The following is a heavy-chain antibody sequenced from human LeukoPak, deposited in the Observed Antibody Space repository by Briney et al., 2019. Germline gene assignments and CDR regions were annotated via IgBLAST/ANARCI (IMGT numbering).Heavy chain of an antibody. CDR2: ISSSGSTI. V-gene: IGHV3-11*01. J-gene: IGHJ4*02. CDR1: GFTFSDYY. CDR3: AKDHLRECSGGSCYSSTWVSRLGYFDY. Sequence: GGSLRLSCAASGFTFSDYYMSWIRKAQGQGQERVSYISSSGSTIYYADSVRGRFTISRDNAKNSLHLQMNSLRAEDTAVYYCAKDHLRECSGGSCYSSTWVSRLGYFDYWGQGTLVTVSS. D-gene: IGHD2-15*01.